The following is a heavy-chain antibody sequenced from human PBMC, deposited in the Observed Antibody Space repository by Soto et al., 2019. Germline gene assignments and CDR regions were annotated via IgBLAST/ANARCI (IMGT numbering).Heavy chain of an antibody. CDR3: ARGGPPIDY. CDR2: ISAYNGNT. Sequence: ASVKVSCKASGYTFTNFGISWVRQAPGQGLEWMGWISAYNGNTNYAQKFQGRVTMTTDTSTSTAYMEVRSLRFDDPAVYYCARGGPPIDYWGQGTLVTVSS. D-gene: IGHD3-16*01. V-gene: IGHV1-18*01. CDR1: GYTFTNFG. J-gene: IGHJ4*02.